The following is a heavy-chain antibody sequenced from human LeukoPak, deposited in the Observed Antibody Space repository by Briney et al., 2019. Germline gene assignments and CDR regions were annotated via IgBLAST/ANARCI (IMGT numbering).Heavy chain of an antibody. D-gene: IGHD3-3*01. Sequence: SETLSLTCAVYGGSFSGYYWSWIRQPPGKGLEWIGEINQSGSTKYNPSLKSRVTISVDTSKNQFPLKLSSVTAADTAVYYCARGLCRSSHYDFWSGYSCPNWFDPWGQGTLVTVSS. CDR3: ARGLCRSSHYDFWSGYSCPNWFDP. CDR2: INQSGST. CDR1: GGSFSGYY. J-gene: IGHJ5*02. V-gene: IGHV4-34*01.